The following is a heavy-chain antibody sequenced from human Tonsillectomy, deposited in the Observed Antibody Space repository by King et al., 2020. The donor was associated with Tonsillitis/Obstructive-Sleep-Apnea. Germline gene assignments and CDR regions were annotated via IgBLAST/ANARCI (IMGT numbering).Heavy chain of an antibody. CDR3: ATSRDAGYPIPRNDY. J-gene: IGHJ4*02. V-gene: IGHV3-23*04. D-gene: IGHD5-12*01. CDR2: ISGSGGST. CDR1: GFTFSSYA. Sequence: VQLVESGGGLVQPGGSLRLSCAASGFTFSSYAMSWVRQDPGKGLEWVSSISGSGGSTYYANSVKGRFTISRDISKNTAYLQMNSLRAEDTAVYYCATSRDAGYPIPRNDYWGQGALVTVSS.